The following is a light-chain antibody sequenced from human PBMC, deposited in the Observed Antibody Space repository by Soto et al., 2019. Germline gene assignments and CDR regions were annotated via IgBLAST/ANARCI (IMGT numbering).Light chain of an antibody. CDR1: QSLLHSNGYNY. CDR2: LGS. J-gene: IGKJ1*01. Sequence: DLVMTQSPLSLPVTPGEPASISCRSSQSLLHSNGYNYLDWYLQKPGQSPQLLIYLGSNRASGVPDRFSGSGSGTDFTLKISRVEAEDVGVYYCMQALQTPRTFGQATKVAIK. CDR3: MQALQTPRT. V-gene: IGKV2-28*01.